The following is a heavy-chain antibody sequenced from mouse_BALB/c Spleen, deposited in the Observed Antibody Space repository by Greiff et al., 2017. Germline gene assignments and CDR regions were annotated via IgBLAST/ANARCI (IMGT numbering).Heavy chain of an antibody. J-gene: IGHJ4*01. Sequence: VKLMESGGGLVKPGGSLKLSCAASGFTFSSYAMSWVRQTPEKRLEWVASISSGGSTYYPDSVKGRFTISRDNARNILYLQMSSLRSEDTAMYYCARGRGYDYDDEGDDWGQGTSVTVSS. V-gene: IGHV5-6-5*01. D-gene: IGHD2-4*01. CDR2: ISSGGST. CDR1: GFTFSSYA. CDR3: ARGRGYDYDDEGDD.